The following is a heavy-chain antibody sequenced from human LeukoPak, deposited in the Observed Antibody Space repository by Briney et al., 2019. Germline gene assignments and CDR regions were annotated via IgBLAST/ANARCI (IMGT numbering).Heavy chain of an antibody. CDR2: ISSDGSST. CDR1: GFTLSSYW. CDR3: AITLPPSISTPWK. Sequence: PGGSLRLSCAASGFTLSSYWIHWVRQAPGKGLVWVSHISSDGSSTSYADSVKGRFTISRDNAKNTLYLQMNSLRAEDTAVYYCAITLPPSISTPWKWGQGTLVTVSS. V-gene: IGHV3-74*01. J-gene: IGHJ4*02. D-gene: IGHD2-2*01.